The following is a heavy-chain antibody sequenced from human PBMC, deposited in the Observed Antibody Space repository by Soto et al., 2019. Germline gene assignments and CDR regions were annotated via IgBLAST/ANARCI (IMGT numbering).Heavy chain of an antibody. Sequence: GGSLRLSCAASGFTFSSYAMSWVRQAPGKGLEWVSVISGSGGSTYYADSVKGRFTISRDNSKNTLYLQMNSLRAEDTAVYYCAKMGGGYYYMDVWGKGTTVTVSS. V-gene: IGHV3-23*01. J-gene: IGHJ6*03. D-gene: IGHD3-16*01. CDR2: ISGSGGST. CDR3: AKMGGGYYYMDV. CDR1: GFTFSSYA.